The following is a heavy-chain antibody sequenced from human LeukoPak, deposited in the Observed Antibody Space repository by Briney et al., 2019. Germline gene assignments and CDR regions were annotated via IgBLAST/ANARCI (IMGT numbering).Heavy chain of an antibody. V-gene: IGHV2-5*02. CDR2: LYGDGAK. Sequence: VSGPTLVKPTQTLTLTCTFSGFSLSSSGVGVGWIRQPPGKALEWLALLYGDGAKRYSPSLKSRLTITKDTSKNQVVLSMTNMDPVDTATYSCSHAPFDILTGYYFDYWGQGTLVTVSS. D-gene: IGHD3-9*01. CDR3: SHAPFDILTGYYFDY. CDR1: GFSLSSSGVG. J-gene: IGHJ4*02.